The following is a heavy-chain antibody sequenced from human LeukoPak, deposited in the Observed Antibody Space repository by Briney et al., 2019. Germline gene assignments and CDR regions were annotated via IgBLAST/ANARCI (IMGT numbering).Heavy chain of an antibody. CDR3: ARGPYCRSTSRPYYLDV. D-gene: IGHD2-2*01. CDR2: MNPDSGNT. CDR1: GYTFTNYD. Sequence: ASVKVSCKASGYTFTNYDINWVRQATGQGLEWMGWMNPDSGNTGYAQKFQGRVTITKNTSISTAYMGLRSLRSENTALYYCARGPYCRSTSRPYYLDVWGKGTTVTVSS. J-gene: IGHJ6*03. V-gene: IGHV1-8*03.